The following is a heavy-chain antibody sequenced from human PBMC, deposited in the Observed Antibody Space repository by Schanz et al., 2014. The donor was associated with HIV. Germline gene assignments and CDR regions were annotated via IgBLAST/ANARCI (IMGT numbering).Heavy chain of an antibody. V-gene: IGHV3-30*18. CDR2: ISYDGRNK. CDR3: AKDRNYYDSKYIGKGNYYYYYGMDV. J-gene: IGHJ6*02. Sequence: QVQLVESGGGVVQPGRSLRLSCAASGFTFDNYGMHWVRQAPGKGLEWVAVISYDGRNKYYADSVKGRFTISRDNSKNTLNLRVNSLRAEDTAVYYCAKDRNYYDSKYIGKGNYYYYYGMDVWGQGTTDTVSS. D-gene: IGHD3-22*01. CDR1: GFTFDNYG.